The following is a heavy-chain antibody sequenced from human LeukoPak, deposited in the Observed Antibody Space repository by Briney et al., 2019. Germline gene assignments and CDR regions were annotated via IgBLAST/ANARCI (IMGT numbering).Heavy chain of an antibody. Sequence: SVKVSCKASGGTFSSYAISWVRQAPGQGLEWMGGIIPIFGIANYAQKFQGRVTITADESTSTAYMELSSLRSEDTAVYYCARGGDGYKPYSGSYSVPKKDNWFDPWGQGTLVTVSS. CDR1: GGTFSSYA. J-gene: IGHJ5*02. V-gene: IGHV1-69*01. D-gene: IGHD1-26*01. CDR2: IIPIFGIA. CDR3: ARGGDGYKPYSGSYSVPKKDNWFDP.